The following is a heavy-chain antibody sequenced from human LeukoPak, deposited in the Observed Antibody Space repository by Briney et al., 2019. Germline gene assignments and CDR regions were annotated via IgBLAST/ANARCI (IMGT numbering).Heavy chain of an antibody. CDR3: AKGVSAAVYYFDY. CDR2: VSGSGGST. J-gene: IGHJ4*02. V-gene: IGHV3-23*01. Sequence: GGSLRLSCAASGFTFSSYAMSWVRQAPGKGLEWVSAVSGSGGSTYYADSVKGRFTISRDNSKNTLYLQMNSLRAEDTAVYYCAKGVSAAVYYFDYWGQGALVTVPS. CDR1: GFTFSSYA. D-gene: IGHD6-13*01.